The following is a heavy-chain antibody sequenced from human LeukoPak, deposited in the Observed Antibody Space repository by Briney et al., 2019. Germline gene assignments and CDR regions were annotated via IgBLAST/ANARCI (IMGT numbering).Heavy chain of an antibody. D-gene: IGHD5-18*01. CDR2: IYSGGST. Sequence: QSGGSLRLSCAASGFTVSSNHMSWARQAPGKGLEWVAAIYSGGSTHYADSVKGRFTVSRDNSKNTLYLQMNSLRAEDTAVYYCARGMIQLWHWGQGTLVTVSS. J-gene: IGHJ4*02. CDR1: GFTVSSNH. CDR3: ARGMIQLWH. V-gene: IGHV3-53*01.